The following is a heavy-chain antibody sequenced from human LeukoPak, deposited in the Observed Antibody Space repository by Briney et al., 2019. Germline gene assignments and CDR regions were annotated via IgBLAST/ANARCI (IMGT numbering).Heavy chain of an antibody. V-gene: IGHV4-59*08. D-gene: IGHD6-13*01. CDR3: ASANSSSWYPDYYYGMDV. Sequence: SETLSLTCTVSGGSISSYYWSWIRQPPGKGLEWIGYIYYSGSTNYNPSLKSRVTISVDTSKNQFSLKLSSVTAADTAVYYCASANSSSWYPDYYYGMDVWGQGTTVAVSS. CDR1: GGSISSYY. J-gene: IGHJ6*02. CDR2: IYYSGST.